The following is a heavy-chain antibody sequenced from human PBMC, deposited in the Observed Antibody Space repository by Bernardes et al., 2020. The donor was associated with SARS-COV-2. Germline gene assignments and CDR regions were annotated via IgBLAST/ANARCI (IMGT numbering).Heavy chain of an antibody. Sequence: GESLKISCKGSGYSFTSYWIGWVRQMPGKGLEWMGIIYPGDSDTRYSPSFQGQVTISADKSISTAYLQWSSLKASDTAMYYCARSRTGYYPNPYYFDYWGQGTLVTVSS. CDR1: GYSFTSYW. D-gene: IGHD3-9*01. CDR2: IYPGDSDT. J-gene: IGHJ4*02. V-gene: IGHV5-51*01. CDR3: ARSRTGYYPNPYYFDY.